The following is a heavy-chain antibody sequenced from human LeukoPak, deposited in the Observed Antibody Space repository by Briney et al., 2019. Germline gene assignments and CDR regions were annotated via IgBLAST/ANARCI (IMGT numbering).Heavy chain of an antibody. V-gene: IGHV2-5*02. D-gene: IGHD2-2*01. J-gene: IGHJ3*02. CDR3: AHRRRCSSTSCYDDAFDI. Sequence: ESGPTLVKPTQTLTLTCTFSGFSLSTSGVGVGWIRQPPGEALEWLALIYWDDDKRYSPSLKSRLTITKDTSKNQVVLTMTNMDPVDTATYYCAHRRRCSSTSCYDDAFDIWGQGTMVTVSS. CDR2: IYWDDDK. CDR1: GFSLSTSGVG.